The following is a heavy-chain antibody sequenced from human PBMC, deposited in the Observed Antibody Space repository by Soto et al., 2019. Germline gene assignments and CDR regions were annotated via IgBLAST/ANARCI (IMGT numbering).Heavy chain of an antibody. V-gene: IGHV3-7*01. J-gene: IGHJ4*01. D-gene: IGHD3-16*01. CDR1: GFTFSSHW. CDR3: ARVTYSYGWILDY. Sequence: GGSLRLSCAASGFTFSSHWMSWVRQAPGKGLEWVANIKQDGSGKYYVDSVRGRFTVSRDNAKNSLYLQMNSLRAEDTAGYICARVTYSYGWILDYWGQGTLVTVSS. CDR2: IKQDGSGK.